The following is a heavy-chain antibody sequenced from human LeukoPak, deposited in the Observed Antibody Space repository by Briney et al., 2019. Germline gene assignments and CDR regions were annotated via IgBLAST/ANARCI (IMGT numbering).Heavy chain of an antibody. D-gene: IGHD6-13*01. CDR1: GGSISSSSYY. J-gene: IGHJ4*02. Sequence: PSETLSLTCTVSGGSISSSSYYWGWIRQPPGKGLEWIGSIYYSGSTYYNPSLKSRVTISVDTSKNQFSLKLSSVTAADTAVYYCASFFRAPRYSSSWYNSYWGQGTLVTVSS. CDR3: ASFFRAPRYSSSWYNSY. V-gene: IGHV4-39*07. CDR2: IYYSGST.